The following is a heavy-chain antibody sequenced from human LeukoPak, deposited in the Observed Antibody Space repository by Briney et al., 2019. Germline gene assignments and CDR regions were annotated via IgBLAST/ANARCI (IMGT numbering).Heavy chain of an antibody. CDR3: VRDGDPMFRGEPRLGY. V-gene: IGHV3-7*01. J-gene: IGHJ4*01. Sequence: PGGSLRLSCAASGFTFTSYWMSWVRQAPGKGLEWVANIKQDGSEKYYVDSVKGRFTISRDNAKNSLYLKMNSLRAEDTAVYYCVRDGDPMFRGEPRLGYWGQGTLVTVSS. CDR1: GFTFTSYW. D-gene: IGHD3-10*01. CDR2: IKQDGSEK.